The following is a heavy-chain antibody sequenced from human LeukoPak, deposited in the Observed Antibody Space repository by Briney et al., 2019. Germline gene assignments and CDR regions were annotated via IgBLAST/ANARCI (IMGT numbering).Heavy chain of an antibody. CDR2: IYYSGST. Sequence: SETLSLTCTVSGGSISSSSYYWGWIRQPPGKGLEWIGSIYYSGSTNYNPSLKSRVTISVDTSKNQFSLKLSSVTAADTAVYYCARLRQWLVQDYWGQGTLVTVSS. J-gene: IGHJ4*02. CDR3: ARLRQWLVQDY. CDR1: GGSISSSSYY. V-gene: IGHV4-39*07. D-gene: IGHD6-19*01.